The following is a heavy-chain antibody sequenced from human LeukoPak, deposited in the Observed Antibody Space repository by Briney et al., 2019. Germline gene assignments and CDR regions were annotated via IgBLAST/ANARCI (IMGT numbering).Heavy chain of an antibody. CDR2: IYYSGST. CDR1: GGSIRSYY. Sequence: SETLSLTCTVSGGSIRSYYWSWIRQPPGKGLEWIGYIYYSGSTKYNPSLKSRATISVDTSKNQFSLKLNSVTAADTAVYYCASGSYYFDSWGQGTLVTVSS. J-gene: IGHJ4*02. V-gene: IGHV4-59*08. D-gene: IGHD1-26*01. CDR3: ASGSYYFDS.